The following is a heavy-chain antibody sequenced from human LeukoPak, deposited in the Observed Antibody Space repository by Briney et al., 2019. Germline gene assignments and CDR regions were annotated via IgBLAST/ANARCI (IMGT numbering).Heavy chain of an antibody. CDR3: ARSSTDIVVVPAAISNIDV. CDR2: IYYSGST. V-gene: IGHV4-39*01. CDR1: GGSISSSSYY. Sequence: SETLSLTCTVSGGSISSSSYYWGWIRQPPGKGLEWIGSIYYSGSTYYNPSLKSRVTISVDTSKNQFSLKLSSVTAADTAVYYCARSSTDIVVVPAAISNIDVWGKGTTVTISS. D-gene: IGHD2-2*01. J-gene: IGHJ6*04.